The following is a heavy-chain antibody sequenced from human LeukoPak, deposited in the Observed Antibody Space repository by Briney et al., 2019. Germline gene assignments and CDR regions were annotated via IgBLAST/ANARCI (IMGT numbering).Heavy chain of an antibody. CDR1: GYTFTSYG. V-gene: IGHV1-18*01. D-gene: IGHD3-16*02. CDR2: ISAYNGNT. Sequence: ASVKVPCKASGYTFTSYGISWVRQAPGQGLEWMGWISAYNGNTNYAQKLQGRVTMTTDTSTSTAYMELRSLRSDDTAVYYCARVSTHYDYVWGSYRFHDYWGQGTLVTVSS. J-gene: IGHJ4*02. CDR3: ARVSTHYDYVWGSYRFHDY.